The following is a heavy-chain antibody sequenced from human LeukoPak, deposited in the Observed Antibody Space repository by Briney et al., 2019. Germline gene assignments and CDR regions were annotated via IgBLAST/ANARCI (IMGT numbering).Heavy chain of an antibody. J-gene: IGHJ4*02. V-gene: IGHV3-23*01. CDR2: SSDSGGRT. CDR3: AKRGVVIRVILVGFHKEAYYFDS. D-gene: IGHD3-22*01. CDR1: GINLSNYC. Sequence: GGSLRLSCAVSGINLSNYCMSWVRQAPGKGLEWVAGSSDSGGRTIYTDSVKGRLTISRDSPKNALYLQMNSLRAEDKAVYFCAKRGVVIRVILVGFHKEAYYFDSWGQGALVTVCS.